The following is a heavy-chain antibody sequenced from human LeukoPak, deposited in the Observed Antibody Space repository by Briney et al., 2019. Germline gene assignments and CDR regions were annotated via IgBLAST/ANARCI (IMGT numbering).Heavy chain of an antibody. J-gene: IGHJ4*02. CDR1: GGSIGSNY. V-gene: IGHV4-59*08. D-gene: IGHD6-19*01. CDR3: AXYGNSGWVIDY. CDR2: IYYTGGT. Sequence: TSETLSLTCTVSGGSIGSNYWTWIRQPPGKGLEYIGYIYYTGGTNYNPSLKSRVTISVDTSKNQFSLKLTSVTAADTAVYFCAXYGNSGWVIDYWGQGTLVTVSS.